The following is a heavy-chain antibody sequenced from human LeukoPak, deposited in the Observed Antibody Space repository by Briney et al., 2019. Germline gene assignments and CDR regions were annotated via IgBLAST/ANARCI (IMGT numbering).Heavy chain of an antibody. CDR3: AKSDCGSDGCKLLSY. CDR1: GFIFNNFA. J-gene: IGHJ4*02. Sequence: GGSLRLSCAASGFIFNNFAMGWVRQTPGKGLEWLSAIDGGGYATKYADSVKGRFTISRDNSKNTLSLQMNRSRVEDTATYYCAKSDCGSDGCKLLSYWGQGTLVSASS. D-gene: IGHD2-21*01. V-gene: IGHV3-23*01. CDR2: IDGGGYAT.